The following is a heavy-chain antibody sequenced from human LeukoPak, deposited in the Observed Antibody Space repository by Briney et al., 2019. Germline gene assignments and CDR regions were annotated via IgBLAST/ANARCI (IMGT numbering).Heavy chain of an antibody. V-gene: IGHV1-2*02. J-gene: IGHJ4*02. CDR3: ARDLRGDGTYFDY. D-gene: IGHD5-24*01. CDR1: GYTFTGYY. CDR2: INPNSGGT. Sequence: ASVKVSCKASGYTFTGYYVHWVRQAPGQGLEWMGWINPNSGGTKYAQKFQGRLTMTRDTSISTAYMELSSLKSDDTAVYYCARDLRGDGTYFDYWDQGTLVTVSS.